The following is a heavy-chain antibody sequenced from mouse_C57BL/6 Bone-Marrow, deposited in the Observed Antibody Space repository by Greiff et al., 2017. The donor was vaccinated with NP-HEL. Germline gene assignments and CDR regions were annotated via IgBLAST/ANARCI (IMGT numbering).Heavy chain of an antibody. V-gene: IGHV1-74*01. CDR1: GYTFTSYW. CDR3: AIRGGSEDYYAMDY. CDR2: IHPSDSDT. D-gene: IGHD1-1*01. Sequence: QVQLKQPGAELVKPGASVKVSCKASGYTFTSYWMHWVKQRPGQGLEWIGRIHPSDSDTNYNQKFKGKATLTVDKSSSTAYMQLSSLTSEDSAVYYCAIRGGSEDYYAMDYWGQGTSVTVSS. J-gene: IGHJ4*01.